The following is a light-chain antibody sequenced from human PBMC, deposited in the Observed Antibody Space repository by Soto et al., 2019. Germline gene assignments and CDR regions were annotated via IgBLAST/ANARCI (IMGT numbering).Light chain of an antibody. Sequence: EILLTQSPATLSLSPGERATLSCKASQSVSSFLAWYQQCPGQAPRLLIYDASNRATGIPARFSGSGSGTDFTLTISSLEPEDFAVYYCQQRSNWPLLTFGGGTKVEIK. J-gene: IGKJ4*01. CDR3: QQRSNWPLLT. CDR2: DAS. CDR1: QSVSSF. V-gene: IGKV3-11*01.